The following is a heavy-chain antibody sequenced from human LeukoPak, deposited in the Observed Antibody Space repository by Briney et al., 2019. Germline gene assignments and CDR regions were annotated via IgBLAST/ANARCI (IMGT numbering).Heavy chain of an antibody. D-gene: IGHD2-2*02. CDR3: TRGSQNCASASCYNF. CDR2: IIPIFGTA. Sequence: SVKVSCKASGGTFSSYAISWVRQAPGQGLEWRGGIIPIFGTANYAQKFQGRVTMTRSTSISTAYMELGSLTSEDTAVYYCTRGSQNCASASCYNFWGQGTLVTVSS. V-gene: IGHV1-69*05. CDR1: GGTFSSYA. J-gene: IGHJ4*02.